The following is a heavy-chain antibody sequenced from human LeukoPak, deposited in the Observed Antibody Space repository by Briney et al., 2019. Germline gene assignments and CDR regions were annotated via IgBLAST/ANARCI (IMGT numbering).Heavy chain of an antibody. CDR2: ISGSGGST. Sequence: SGGSLRLSCAASGSTFSSYAMSWVRQAPGKGLEWVSAISGSGGSTYYADSVKGRFTISRDNSKNTLYLQMNSLRAEDTAVYYCAKALAVAGTLDYWGQGTLVTVSS. D-gene: IGHD6-19*01. J-gene: IGHJ4*02. V-gene: IGHV3-23*01. CDR3: AKALAVAGTLDY. CDR1: GSTFSSYA.